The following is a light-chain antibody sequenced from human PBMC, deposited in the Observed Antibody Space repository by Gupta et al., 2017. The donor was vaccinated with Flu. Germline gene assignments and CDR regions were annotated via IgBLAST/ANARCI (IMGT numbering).Light chain of an antibody. J-gene: IGKJ4*01. CDR1: HNISNY. CDR3: QQYDNLPLT. V-gene: IGKV1-33*01. CDR2: EAS. Sequence: IQMTQSPSSLSASVGDRVTITCQASHNISNYINWYQQKPGKAPDLLIYEASNLETGVPSRFSGSGSGTHFTVTISSLRPEDFATYFCQQYDNLPLTVGGGTRVEVK.